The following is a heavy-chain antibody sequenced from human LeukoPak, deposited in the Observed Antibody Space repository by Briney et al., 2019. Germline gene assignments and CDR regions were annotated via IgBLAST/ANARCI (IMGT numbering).Heavy chain of an antibody. CDR2: IYYSGST. CDR3: ARERYGLGDY. CDR1: GGSISSSSYY. V-gene: IGHV4-39*06. D-gene: IGHD4-17*01. Sequence: PSETLSLTCTVSGGSISSSSYYWGWIRQPPGKELEWIGSIYYSGSTYYNPSRKSRATISVDTSKNQFPLKLSSVTAADTAVYYCARERYGLGDYWGQGTLVTVSS. J-gene: IGHJ4*02.